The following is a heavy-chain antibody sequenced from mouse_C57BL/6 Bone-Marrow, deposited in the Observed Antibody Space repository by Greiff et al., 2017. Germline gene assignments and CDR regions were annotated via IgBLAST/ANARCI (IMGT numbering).Heavy chain of an antibody. V-gene: IGHV5-4*01. J-gene: IGHJ2*01. CDR1: GFTFSSYA. Sequence: EVQVVESGGGLVKPGGSLKLSCAASGFTFSSYAMSWVRQTPEKRLEWVATTSDGGSYTYYPDNVKGRFTISRDNAKNNLYLQMSHLKSEDTAMYYCARDLELYDYWGQGTTLTVSS. CDR3: ARDLELYDY. CDR2: TSDGGSYT. D-gene: IGHD2-12*01.